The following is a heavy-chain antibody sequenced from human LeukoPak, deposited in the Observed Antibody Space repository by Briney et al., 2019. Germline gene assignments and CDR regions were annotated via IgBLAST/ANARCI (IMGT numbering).Heavy chain of an antibody. Sequence: QPGGSLRLSCAASGFTFSSYAMSWVRQAPWKGLEWVSAISGSGGSTYYADSVKGRFTISRDNSKNTLYLQMNSLRAEDTAVYYCAKDLDPPGGGRGVSYFDYWGQGTLVTVSS. D-gene: IGHD2-8*02. CDR2: ISGSGGST. CDR1: GFTFSSYA. J-gene: IGHJ4*02. V-gene: IGHV3-23*01. CDR3: AKDLDPPGGGRGVSYFDY.